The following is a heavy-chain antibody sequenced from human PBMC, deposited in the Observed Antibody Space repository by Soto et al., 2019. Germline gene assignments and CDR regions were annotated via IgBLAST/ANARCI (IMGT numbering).Heavy chain of an antibody. D-gene: IGHD6-19*01. CDR1: GGSISSYY. Sequence: QVQLQESGPGLVKPSETLSLTCTVSGGSISSYYWSWIRQPPGKGLEWIGYIYYSGSTNYNPSLKSRVTISLDTSKNQFSLTLSAVTAADTAVYYCARPGWRNAPYDACDIWGQGTMVTVSS. CDR3: ARPGWRNAPYDACDI. J-gene: IGHJ3*02. CDR2: IYYSGST. V-gene: IGHV4-59*01.